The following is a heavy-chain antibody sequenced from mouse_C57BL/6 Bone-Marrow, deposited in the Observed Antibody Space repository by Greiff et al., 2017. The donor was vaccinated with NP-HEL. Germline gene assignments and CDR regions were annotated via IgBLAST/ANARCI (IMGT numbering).Heavy chain of an antibody. CDR2: IYPGSGNT. Sequence: VQLQQSGPELVKPGASVKISCKASGYSFTSYYIHWVKQRPGQGLEWIGWIYPGSGNTKYNEKFKGKATLTADTSSSTAYMQLSSLTSEDSAVYYCARGGWLLRLWYCDVWGTGTTVTVSS. J-gene: IGHJ1*03. V-gene: IGHV1-66*01. CDR1: GYSFTSYY. CDR3: ARGGWLLRLWYCDV. D-gene: IGHD2-3*01.